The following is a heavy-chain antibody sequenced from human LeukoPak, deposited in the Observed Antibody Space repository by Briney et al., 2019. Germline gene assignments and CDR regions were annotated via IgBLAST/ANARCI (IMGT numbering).Heavy chain of an antibody. D-gene: IGHD3-10*01. Sequence: PGGSLRLSWTASGFTFGDYAMSWFRQAPGKGLEWVGFIRSKAYGGTTEYAASVKGRFTISRDDSKSIAYLQMNSLKTEDTAVYYCTRDGLYAELWFGELWGQGTLVTVSS. V-gene: IGHV3-49*03. J-gene: IGHJ4*02. CDR1: GFTFGDYA. CDR3: TRDGLYAELWFGEL. CDR2: IRSKAYGGTT.